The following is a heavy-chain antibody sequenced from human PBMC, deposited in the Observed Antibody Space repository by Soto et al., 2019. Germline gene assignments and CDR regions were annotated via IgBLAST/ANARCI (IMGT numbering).Heavy chain of an antibody. CDR2: MSYDGSNK. V-gene: IGHV3-30-3*01. D-gene: IGHD1-20*01. Sequence: QAQLVESGGGVVQPGRSLRLSCAASEFTFSTYAMHWVRQAPGKGLEWVAVMSYDGSNKYYADSVKGRFTISRDNSKNTRYLQMNSLGLEDTAVYYCARAQMERRRYGMDVWGQGTTVTVSS. J-gene: IGHJ6*02. CDR1: EFTFSTYA. CDR3: ARAQMERRRYGMDV.